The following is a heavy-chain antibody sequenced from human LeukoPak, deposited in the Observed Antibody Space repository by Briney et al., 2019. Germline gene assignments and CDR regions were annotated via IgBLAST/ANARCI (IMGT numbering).Heavy chain of an antibody. CDR2: INHSGST. J-gene: IGHJ4*02. V-gene: IGHV4-34*01. Sequence: SETLSLTCAVYGGSFSGYYWSWIRQPPGKGLEWIGEINHSGSTNYNPSPKSRVTISLDTSKNQFSLKLSSVTAADTAVYYCARADYDTSAYYYTFDYWGQGTLVTVSS. CDR3: ARADYDTSAYYYTFDY. CDR1: GGSFSGYY. D-gene: IGHD3-22*01.